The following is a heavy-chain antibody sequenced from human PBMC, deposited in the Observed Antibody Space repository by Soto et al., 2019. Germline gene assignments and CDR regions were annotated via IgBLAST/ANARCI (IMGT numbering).Heavy chain of an antibody. J-gene: IGHJ4*02. V-gene: IGHV3-23*01. CDR3: AKTLYYYDTGRYQ. CDR1: GFTFSSYA. Sequence: EVQLLESGGGLVQPGGSLRLSCAASGFTFSSYAMSWVRQAPGKGLEWVSTISGSGGSTYYADSVKGRFTISRDNSKNTLYLQMNSPRAEDTAVYYCAKTLYYYDTGRYQWGQGTLVTVSS. CDR2: ISGSGGST. D-gene: IGHD3-22*01.